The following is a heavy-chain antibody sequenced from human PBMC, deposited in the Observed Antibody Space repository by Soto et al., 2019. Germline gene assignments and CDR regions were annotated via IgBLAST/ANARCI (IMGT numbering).Heavy chain of an antibody. Sequence: EVQLVESGGVVVQPGGSLRLSCAASGFTFDDYTMHWVRQAPGKGLEWVSLISWDGGSTYYADSVKGRFTISRDNSKNSLYLQMNSLRTEDTALYYCAKDKGNRGYDFGYYYGMDVWCQGTTVTVSS. CDR2: ISWDGGST. J-gene: IGHJ6*02. V-gene: IGHV3-43*01. D-gene: IGHD5-12*01. CDR1: GFTFDDYT. CDR3: AKDKGNRGYDFGYYYGMDV.